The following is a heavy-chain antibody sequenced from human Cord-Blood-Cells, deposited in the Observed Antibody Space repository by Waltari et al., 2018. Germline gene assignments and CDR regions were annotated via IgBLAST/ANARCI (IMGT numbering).Heavy chain of an antibody. CDR1: GGTFSSYA. Sequence: QVQLVQSGAEVKKPGSSVKVSCKASGGTFSSYAISWVRQAPGQGLEWMGGIIPILGIANYAQKFQGRVTITADKSTSTGYMELRSLRSEDTAVYYCARDRVTGDAFDIWGQGTMVTVSS. V-gene: IGHV1-69*10. CDR3: ARDRVTGDAFDI. D-gene: IGHD7-27*01. CDR2: IIPILGIA. J-gene: IGHJ3*02.